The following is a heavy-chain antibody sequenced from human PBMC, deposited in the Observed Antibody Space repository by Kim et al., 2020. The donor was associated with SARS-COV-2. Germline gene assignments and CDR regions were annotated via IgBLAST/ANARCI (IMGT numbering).Heavy chain of an antibody. CDR3: AKYGDLSGSAYPYYLDY. D-gene: IGHD3-16*01. Sequence: GGSLRLSCAASGFTFSSYDMGWVRQAPGKGLEWVSTISNSGGQAVYADSVKGRFTISRDNSNNMLYLQMNGLRAEDTALYYCAKYGDLSGSAYPYYLDYWGQGTLVIVSS. CDR2: ISNSGGQA. V-gene: IGHV3-23*01. J-gene: IGHJ4*02. CDR1: GFTFSSYD.